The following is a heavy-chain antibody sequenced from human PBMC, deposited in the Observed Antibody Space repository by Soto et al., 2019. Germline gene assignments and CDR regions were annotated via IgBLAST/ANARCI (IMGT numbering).Heavy chain of an antibody. CDR1: GLTFRSYW. V-gene: IGHV3-74*03. CDR2: INTDGSVA. Sequence: EVQLVESGGGLVQPGESLRLSCAASGLTFRSYWMHWVRQAPGKGLVWVSRINTDGSVAMYVDSVKGRFTISRDNAKNTLCLHMNSLRAEDTAVYYCVRDMQLWRLDSWCQGTLVTVSS. CDR3: VRDMQLWRLDS. D-gene: IGHD2-21*01. J-gene: IGHJ4*02.